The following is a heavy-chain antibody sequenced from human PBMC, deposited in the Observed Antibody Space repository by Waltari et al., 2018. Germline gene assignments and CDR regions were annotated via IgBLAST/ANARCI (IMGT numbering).Heavy chain of an antibody. Sequence: QVQLQQWGAGLLKPSETLSLTCAVYGGSFSGYYWSWIRTPPGKGLAWIGEINHSGSTNYNPSLKSRVTISVDTSKNQFSLKLSSVTAADTAVYYCARATLMITFGGVIVHYYYYGMDVWGQGTTVTVSS. CDR3: ARATLMITFGGVIVHYYYYGMDV. D-gene: IGHD3-16*02. J-gene: IGHJ6*02. CDR1: GGSFSGYY. CDR2: INHSGST. V-gene: IGHV4-34*01.